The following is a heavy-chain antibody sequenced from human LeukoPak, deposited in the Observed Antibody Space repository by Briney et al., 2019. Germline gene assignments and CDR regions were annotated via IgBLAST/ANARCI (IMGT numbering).Heavy chain of an antibody. CDR1: GGSFSGYY. CDR3: ARVSSSWYPSWFDP. Sequence: SETLSLTCAVYGGSFSGYYWSWIRQPPGKGLEWIGEINHSGSTNYNPSLKSRVTISVDTSKNQFSLKLSSVTAADTAVYYCARVSSSWYPSWFDPWGQGTLVTVSS. CDR2: INHSGST. D-gene: IGHD6-13*01. J-gene: IGHJ5*02. V-gene: IGHV4-34*01.